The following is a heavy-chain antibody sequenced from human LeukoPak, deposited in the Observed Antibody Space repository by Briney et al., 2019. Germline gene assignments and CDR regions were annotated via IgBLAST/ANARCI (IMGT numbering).Heavy chain of an antibody. J-gene: IGHJ4*02. V-gene: IGHV5-51*01. CDR1: GYSFTSYW. CDR2: IYPGDSDT. CDR3: ARRVGSSSWFFDY. D-gene: IGHD6-13*01. Sequence: GESLKISCKGSGYSFTSYWIAWVRQMPGKGLEWMGIIYPGDSDTRYSPSFQGQVTISADKSISTAYLQWSSLKASVTAMYYCARRVGSSSWFFDYWGQGTLVTVSS.